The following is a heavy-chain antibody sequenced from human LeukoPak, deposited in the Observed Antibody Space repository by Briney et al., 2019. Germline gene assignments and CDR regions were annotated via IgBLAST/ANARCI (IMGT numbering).Heavy chain of an antibody. Sequence: GGSLRLSCAASGFTFSSYGMHWVRQAPGKGLEWVAFIRCDGSNKYYADSVKGRFTISRDNSKNTLYLQMNSLRAEDTAVYYCAKDGGIAAADYWGQGTLVTVSS. D-gene: IGHD6-13*01. CDR2: IRCDGSNK. CDR3: AKDGGIAAADY. J-gene: IGHJ4*02. V-gene: IGHV3-30*02. CDR1: GFTFSSYG.